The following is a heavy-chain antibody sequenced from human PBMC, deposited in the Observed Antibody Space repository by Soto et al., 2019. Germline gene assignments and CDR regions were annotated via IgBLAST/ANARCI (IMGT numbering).Heavy chain of an antibody. J-gene: IGHJ4*02. D-gene: IGHD6-13*01. Sequence: EVQLVQSGAEVKKPGESLRISCKGSGYSFTSYWISWVRQMPGKGLEWMGRIDPSDSYTNYSSSFQDHVTISADKSTSTAYLQWSSLKASDTAMYYCARLQAAAGDNDPTFDYWGQGTLVTVSS. CDR3: ARLQAAAGDNDPTFDY. CDR1: GYSFTSYW. CDR2: IDPSDSYT. V-gene: IGHV5-10-1*01.